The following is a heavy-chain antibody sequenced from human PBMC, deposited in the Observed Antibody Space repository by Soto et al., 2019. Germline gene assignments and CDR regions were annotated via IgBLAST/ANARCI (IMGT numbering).Heavy chain of an antibody. CDR2: INSSASNT. Sequence: GGSLRLSCAASGFTFSSSWMHWVRQAPGKGLVWVSRINSSASNTNYADSVKGRFTISRDNAKNTLYLQMDSLTAEDTAVYYCARGPSGWYGYDYWGQGNLVTVSS. J-gene: IGHJ4*02. V-gene: IGHV3-74*01. CDR3: ARGPSGWYGYDY. CDR1: GFTFSSSW. D-gene: IGHD6-19*01.